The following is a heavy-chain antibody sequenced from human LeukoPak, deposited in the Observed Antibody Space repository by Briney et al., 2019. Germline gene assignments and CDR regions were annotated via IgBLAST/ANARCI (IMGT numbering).Heavy chain of an antibody. D-gene: IGHD3-10*02. CDR3: AELGITMIGGV. V-gene: IGHV3-7*01. CDR2: IKQDGSEK. J-gene: IGHJ6*04. CDR1: GFTFRRFW. Sequence: GGSLRVSCAASGFTFRRFWMSWVRQAPGKGLEWVANIKQDGSEKYYVDSVKGRFTISRDNAKNSLYLQMNSLRAEDTAVYYCAELGITMIGGVWGKGTTVTISS.